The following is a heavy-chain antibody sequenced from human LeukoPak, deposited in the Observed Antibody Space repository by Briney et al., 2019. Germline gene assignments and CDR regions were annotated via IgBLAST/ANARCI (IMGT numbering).Heavy chain of an antibody. D-gene: IGHD3-22*01. CDR3: AKDFSSGYYYFGY. CDR2: INWNSGSK. V-gene: IGHV3-9*01. J-gene: IGHJ4*02. CDR1: GFTFDDYA. Sequence: PGGSLRLSCAASGFTFDDYAIHWVRQAPGKGLEWVSGINWNSGSKHYADSVKGRFTISRDNAKNSLYLQMNSLRAEDTALYYCAKDFSSGYYYFGYWGQGTLVTVSS.